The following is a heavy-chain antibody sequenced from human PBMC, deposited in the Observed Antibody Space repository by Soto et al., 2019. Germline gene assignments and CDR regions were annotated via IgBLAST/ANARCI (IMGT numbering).Heavy chain of an antibody. CDR1: GFTVSTKY. CDR2: IYSGGST. D-gene: IGHD3-16*01. Sequence: EVQLVESGGGLVQPGGSLSLSCAASGFTVSTKYMSWVRHAPGKGLEWVSVIYSGGSTFYADSVRGRFTISRDNSKNTVNLQMNSLRAEDTAVYYCARDPWAADYWGQGTLVTVSS. V-gene: IGHV3-66*01. J-gene: IGHJ4*02. CDR3: ARDPWAADY.